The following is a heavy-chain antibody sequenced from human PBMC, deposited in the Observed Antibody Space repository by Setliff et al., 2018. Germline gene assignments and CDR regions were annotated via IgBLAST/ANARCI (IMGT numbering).Heavy chain of an antibody. D-gene: IGHD2-21*02. J-gene: IGHJ5*02. Sequence: SVKVSCKASGGTFSRYAISWVRQAPGQGPEWMGGIIPIFGKANYAQKFQGRVTITADESTSTAYMELSSLRSEDTAMYYCARDLTAGMGSPYTWFDPWGQGTPVTVSS. CDR2: IIPIFGKA. CDR3: ARDLTAGMGSPYTWFDP. V-gene: IGHV1-69*13. CDR1: GGTFSRYA.